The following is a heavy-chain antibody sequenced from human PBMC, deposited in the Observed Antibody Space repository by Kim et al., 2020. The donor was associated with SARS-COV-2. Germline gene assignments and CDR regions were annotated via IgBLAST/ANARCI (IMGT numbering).Heavy chain of an antibody. J-gene: IGHJ3*02. CDR1: GGSMSGSGDY. CDR3: TSIYQGDAFDI. D-gene: IGHD2-2*01. V-gene: IGHV4-39*01. Sequence: SETLSLTCTVSGGSMSGSGDYWGWIRQAPGKGLEWIGTIYYSGSTYYNSSLKSRVTISVDTSKNQFSLRLNSVTAADTAVYYCTSIYQGDAFDIWGQGT. CDR2: IYYSGST.